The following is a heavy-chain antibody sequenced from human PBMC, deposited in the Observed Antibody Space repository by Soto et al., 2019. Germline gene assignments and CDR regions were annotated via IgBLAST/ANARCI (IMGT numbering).Heavy chain of an antibody. CDR2: IYYSGST. D-gene: IGHD3-16*01. CDR1: GGSISSYY. V-gene: IGHV4-59*01. CDR3: ARFNILWPQYYFDY. J-gene: IGHJ4*02. Sequence: PSETLSLTCTVSGGSISSYYWSWIRQPPGKGLEWIGYIYYSGSTNYNPSLKSRVTISVDTSKNQFSLKLSSVTAADTAVYYCARFNILWPQYYFDYWGQGTLVTVS.